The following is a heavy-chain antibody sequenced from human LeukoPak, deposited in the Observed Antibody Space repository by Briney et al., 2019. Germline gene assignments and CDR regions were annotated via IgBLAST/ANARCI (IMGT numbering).Heavy chain of an antibody. Sequence: SGGSLRLSCAASGFTFSSYGMHWVRQAPGKGLEWVAVIWYDGSNKYYADSVKGRFTISRDNSKNTLYLQMNSLRAEDTAVYYCAREGRDYYEYYHYGMDVWGKGTTVTVSS. CDR1: GFTFSSYG. D-gene: IGHD3-22*01. J-gene: IGHJ6*04. CDR2: IWYDGSNK. V-gene: IGHV3-33*01. CDR3: AREGRDYYEYYHYGMDV.